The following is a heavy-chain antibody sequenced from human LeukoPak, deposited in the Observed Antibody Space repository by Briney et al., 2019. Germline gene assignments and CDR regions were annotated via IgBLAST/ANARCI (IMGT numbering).Heavy chain of an antibody. D-gene: IGHD2-15*01. Sequence: GGSLRLSCAASGFTFSSYWMSWVRQAPGKGLEWVANIKQDGSEKYCVEALKRRFTISRDNAKNSLYLQMNSLRAEDTAVYYCATTDGMVADYWGQGTLVTVSS. J-gene: IGHJ4*02. CDR3: ATTDGMVADY. CDR1: GFTFSSYW. V-gene: IGHV3-7*01. CDR2: IKQDGSEK.